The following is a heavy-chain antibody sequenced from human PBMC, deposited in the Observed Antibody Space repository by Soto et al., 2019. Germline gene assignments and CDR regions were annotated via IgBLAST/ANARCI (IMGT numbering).Heavy chain of an antibody. J-gene: IGHJ6*02. CDR2: INSDGSST. Sequence: GGSLRLSCAASGFTFSSYWMHWVRRAPGKGLVWISRINSDGSSTSYADSVKGRFTISRDNAKNTLYLQMNSLRAEDTAVYYCARDLQYDFWSGFGYYYGMDVWGQGTTVTVSS. V-gene: IGHV3-74*01. D-gene: IGHD3-3*01. CDR1: GFTFSSYW. CDR3: ARDLQYDFWSGFGYYYGMDV.